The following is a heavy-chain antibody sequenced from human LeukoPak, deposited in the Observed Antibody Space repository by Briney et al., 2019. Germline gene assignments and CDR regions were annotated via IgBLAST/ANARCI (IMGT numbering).Heavy chain of an antibody. J-gene: IGHJ4*02. D-gene: IGHD3-3*01. Sequence: GGSLRLSCAASGFTFSSYWMSWVRQAPGKGLEWVANIKQDGSEKYYVDSVKGRFTISRDNAKNSLYLQMNSLRAEDTAVYYCAREYDFWSGYPPDYWGQGTLVTVSS. CDR3: AREYDFWSGYPPDY. V-gene: IGHV3-7*01. CDR1: GFTFSSYW. CDR2: IKQDGSEK.